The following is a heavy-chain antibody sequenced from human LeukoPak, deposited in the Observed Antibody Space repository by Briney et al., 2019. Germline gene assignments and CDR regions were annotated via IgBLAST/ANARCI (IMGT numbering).Heavy chain of an antibody. D-gene: IGHD1-26*01. Sequence: GESLKISCKGSGYSFTSYWIGWGRQMPGKGLEWRGIIYPGDSDTRYSPSFQGQVTISADKSISTAYLQWSSMKASDTAMYYCARHLPLSVGTTGFDYWGQGTLVTVSS. CDR3: ARHLPLSVGTTGFDY. CDR1: GYSFTSYW. CDR2: IYPGDSDT. J-gene: IGHJ4*02. V-gene: IGHV5-51*01.